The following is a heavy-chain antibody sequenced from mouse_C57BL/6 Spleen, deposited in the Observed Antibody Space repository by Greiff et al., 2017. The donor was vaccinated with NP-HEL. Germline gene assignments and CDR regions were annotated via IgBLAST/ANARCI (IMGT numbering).Heavy chain of an antibody. Sequence: QVQLQQPGAELVMPGASVKLSCKASGYTFTSYWMHWVKQRPGQGLEWIGEIDPSDSYTNYNQKFKGKSTLTVDKSSSTAYMQLSSLTSEDSAVYYCARSHGSSLYAMDYWGQGTSVTVSS. V-gene: IGHV1-69*01. CDR1: GYTFTSYW. CDR2: IDPSDSYT. J-gene: IGHJ4*01. D-gene: IGHD1-1*01. CDR3: ARSHGSSLYAMDY.